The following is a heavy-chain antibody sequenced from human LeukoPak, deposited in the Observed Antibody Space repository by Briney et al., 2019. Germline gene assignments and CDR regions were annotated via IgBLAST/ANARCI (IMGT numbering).Heavy chain of an antibody. D-gene: IGHD3-10*01. Sequence: ASVKVSCKASGYTFTSYGISWVRQAPGQGLEWMGWISVYNGDTNFAQKFQGRVTMTTDTSTSTAYLELSSLRSDDTAVYYCARDGAGSYVYYYYGMDVWGQGTTVTVSS. J-gene: IGHJ6*02. CDR3: ARDGAGSYVYYYYGMDV. CDR1: GYTFTSYG. V-gene: IGHV1-18*01. CDR2: ISVYNGDT.